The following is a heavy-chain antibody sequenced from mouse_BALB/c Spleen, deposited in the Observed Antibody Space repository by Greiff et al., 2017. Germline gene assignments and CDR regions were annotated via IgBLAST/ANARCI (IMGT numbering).Heavy chain of an antibody. V-gene: IGHV7-3*02. Sequence: EVKLMESGGGLVQPGGSLRLSCATSGFTFTDYYMSWVRQPPGKALEWLGFIRNKANGYTTEYSASVKGRFTISRDNSQSILYLQMNTLRAEDSATYYCARETGGDYWYFDVWGAGTTVTVSS. CDR1: GFTFTDYY. D-gene: IGHD4-1*01. CDR3: ARETGGDYWYFDV. J-gene: IGHJ1*01. CDR2: IRNKANGYTT.